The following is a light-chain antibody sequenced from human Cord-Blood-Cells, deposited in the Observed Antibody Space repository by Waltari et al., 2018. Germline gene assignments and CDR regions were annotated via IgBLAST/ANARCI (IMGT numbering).Light chain of an antibody. CDR3: QQYNSYSHT. CDR2: KAS. J-gene: IGKJ2*01. V-gene: IGKV1-5*03. Sequence: DIQMTQSPSTLSASVGDRVTITCRASQSISSWLAWNQQKPGKAPKLLIYKASSLESGVPSRFSGSGSGTEFTLTISSLQPDDFATYYCQQYNSYSHTFGQGTKLEIK. CDR1: QSISSW.